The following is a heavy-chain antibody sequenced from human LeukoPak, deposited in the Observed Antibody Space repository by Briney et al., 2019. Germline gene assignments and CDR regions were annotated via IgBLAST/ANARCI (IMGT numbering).Heavy chain of an antibody. V-gene: IGHV4-39*01. J-gene: IGHJ5*02. Sequence: SETLSLTCSVSRGSISSHSWGWIRQPPGKGLEWTGTIYYTGRTYYNPSLESRLTISVDTSKNQFSLKLTSVTAADTAIYYCAQSLGSGNWIGNWFDPWGQGTLVTVSS. D-gene: IGHD1-1*01. CDR2: IYYTGRT. CDR1: RGSISSHS. CDR3: AQSLGSGNWIGNWFDP.